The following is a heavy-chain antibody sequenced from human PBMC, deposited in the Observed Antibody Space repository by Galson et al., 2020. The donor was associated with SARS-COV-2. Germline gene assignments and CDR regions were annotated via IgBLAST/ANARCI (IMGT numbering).Heavy chain of an antibody. CDR3: ARRSLGYCTNGVCHSGFDP. V-gene: IGHV4-34*01. J-gene: IGHJ5*02. D-gene: IGHD2-8*01. Sequence: SQTLSLTCAVYGGSFSGYYWSWIRQPPGKGLEWIGEINHSGSTYYNPSLKSRVTISVDTSKNQFTRKLSSVTAADTAVYYCARRSLGYCTNGVCHSGFDPWGQGTLVTVSS. CDR1: GGSFSGYY. CDR2: INHSGST.